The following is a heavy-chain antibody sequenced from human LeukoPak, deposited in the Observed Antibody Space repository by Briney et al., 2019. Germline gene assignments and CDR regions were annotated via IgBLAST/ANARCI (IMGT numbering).Heavy chain of an antibody. CDR2: VYYAGNT. D-gene: IGHD3-22*01. V-gene: IGHV4-59*01. CDR1: GGSIVGYF. J-gene: IGHJ4*02. Sequence: PSETLSLTCAVSGGSIVGYFWSWIRHLPGKGLEWIGYVYYAGNTDYNPSLGGRATITVDTSKNQFSLKLTSVTAADMAVYYCASTGPDISGHYQAYWGQGTPVIVSS. CDR3: ASTGPDISGHYQAY.